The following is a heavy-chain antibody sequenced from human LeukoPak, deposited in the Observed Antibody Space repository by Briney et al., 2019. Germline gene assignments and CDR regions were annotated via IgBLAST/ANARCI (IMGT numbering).Heavy chain of an antibody. Sequence: PGGSLRLSCAASGFTFSSYSMNWVRQAPGKGLEWVSSINSGGSYKYYADSVKGRFTISRDNAKNSLYLQMNSLRAEDTAVYYCARGGQGEWPRKYYYGMDVWGRGNTVTVSS. CDR2: INSGGSYK. D-gene: IGHD3-3*01. J-gene: IGHJ6*02. CDR1: GFTFSSYS. V-gene: IGHV3-21*01. CDR3: ARGGQGEWPRKYYYGMDV.